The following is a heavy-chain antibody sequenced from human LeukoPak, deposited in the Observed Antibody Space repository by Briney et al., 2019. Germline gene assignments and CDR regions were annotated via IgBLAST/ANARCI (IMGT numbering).Heavy chain of an antibody. V-gene: IGHV3-7*01. CDR2: IKQDGSEK. Sequence: GGSLRLSCVASGLTLSRYWMSWVRQAPGKGLEWVANIKQDGSEKYYVDSVKGRFTISRDNAKNSLYLQMNSLRAEDTAVYYCARDRGAGGYWGQGTLVTVSS. D-gene: IGHD3-16*01. CDR1: GLTLSRYW. CDR3: ARDRGAGGY. J-gene: IGHJ4*02.